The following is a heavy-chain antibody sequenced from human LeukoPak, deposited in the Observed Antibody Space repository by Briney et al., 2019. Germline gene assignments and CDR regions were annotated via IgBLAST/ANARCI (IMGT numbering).Heavy chain of an antibody. J-gene: IGHJ3*02. CDR3: ARASLWFGELLTPATDAFDI. V-gene: IGHV1-18*01. D-gene: IGHD3-10*01. Sequence: ASVKVSCKASGYTFTNYGISWVRQAPGQGLEWMGWISGYNGKTNYAQKLQGRVTMTTDTFTTTAYMELRSLRSDDTAVYHCARASLWFGELLTPATDAFDIWGQGTMVTVSS. CDR1: GYTFTNYG. CDR2: ISGYNGKT.